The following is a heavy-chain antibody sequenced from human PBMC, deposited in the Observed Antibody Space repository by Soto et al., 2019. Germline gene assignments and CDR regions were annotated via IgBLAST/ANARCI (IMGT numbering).Heavy chain of an antibody. V-gene: IGHV1-46*01. Sequence: ASLEVCCKASGYTITSCDMHWVRQAPGQGLEWMGIINPSGGSTSYAQKFQGRVTMTRDTSTSTVYMELSSLRSEDTAVYYCARGERYGMDVWGQGTTVTVSS. CDR1: GYTITSCD. CDR2: INPSGGST. CDR3: ARGERYGMDV. D-gene: IGHD1-26*01. J-gene: IGHJ6*02.